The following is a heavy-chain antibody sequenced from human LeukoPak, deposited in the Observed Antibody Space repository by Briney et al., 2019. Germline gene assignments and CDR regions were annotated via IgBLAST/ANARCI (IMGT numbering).Heavy chain of an antibody. Sequence: SVKVSCKASGGTFSSYAISWVRQAPGQGLEWMGGIIPIFGTANYAQKFQGRVTITTDESMSTAYMELSSLRSEDTAVYYCARERVVPAAANWFDPWGQGTLVTVSS. CDR2: IIPIFGTA. CDR3: ARERVVPAAANWFDP. V-gene: IGHV1-69*05. J-gene: IGHJ5*02. CDR1: GGTFSSYA. D-gene: IGHD2-2*01.